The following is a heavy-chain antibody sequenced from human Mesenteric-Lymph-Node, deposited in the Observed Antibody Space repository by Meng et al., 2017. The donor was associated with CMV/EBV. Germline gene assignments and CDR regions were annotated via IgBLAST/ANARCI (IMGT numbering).Heavy chain of an antibody. CDR1: GFTFGSYW. Sequence: GGSLRLSCAASGFTFGSYWMAWVRQAPGKGLEWVANLKQDETDRNYVDSVKGRFTISRDNAKNSLYLQMNSLRVEDTALYYCARDVAGALDSWGQGMLVTVSS. J-gene: IGHJ4*02. V-gene: IGHV3-7*01. CDR3: ARDVAGALDS. CDR2: LKQDETDR. D-gene: IGHD4-17*01.